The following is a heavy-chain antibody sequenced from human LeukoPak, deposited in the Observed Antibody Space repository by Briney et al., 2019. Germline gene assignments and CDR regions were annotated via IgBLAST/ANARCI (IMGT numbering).Heavy chain of an antibody. D-gene: IGHD3-22*01. CDR2: IYTSGNT. V-gene: IGHV4-61*02. CDR3: ARHYHDSVGFVYWFDP. CDR1: GASISTGSHN. Sequence: PSQTLSLTCTVSGASISTGSHNWNWIRQPAGKGLEWIGRIYTSGNTNYNPSLKTRVTISVDTSKNQFSLKLSSVTAADTALYFCARHYHDSVGFVYWFDPWGRGTLVSVSS. J-gene: IGHJ5*02.